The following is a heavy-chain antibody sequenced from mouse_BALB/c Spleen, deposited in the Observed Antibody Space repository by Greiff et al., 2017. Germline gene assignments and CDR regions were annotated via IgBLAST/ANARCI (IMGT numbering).Heavy chain of an antibody. D-gene: IGHD1-1*01. J-gene: IGHJ2*01. CDR3: ARGGYYYGSSYFDY. CDR1: GYTFTSYW. Sequence: QVQLQQSAAELARPGASVKLSCKASGYTFTSYWMQWVKQRPGQGLEWIGAIYPGDGDTRYTQKFKGKATLTADKSSSTAYMQLSSLASEDSAVYYCARGGYYYGSSYFDYWGQGTTLTVSS. CDR2: IYPGDGDT. V-gene: IGHV1-87*01.